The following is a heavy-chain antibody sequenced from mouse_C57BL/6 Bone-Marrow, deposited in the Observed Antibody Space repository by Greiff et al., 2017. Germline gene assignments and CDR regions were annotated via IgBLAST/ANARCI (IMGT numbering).Heavy chain of an antibody. Sequence: VQLQQPGAELVKPGASVKLSCKASGYTFTSYCMHWVKQRPGQGLEWIGMIHPYSGSTNYNEKFKSKATLTVDKSSSTAYMQLSGLTSEDSAVYYCARGGYYYGSSYAMDYWGQGTSVTVSS. CDR2: IHPYSGST. D-gene: IGHD1-1*01. CDR3: ARGGYYYGSSYAMDY. J-gene: IGHJ4*01. CDR1: GYTFTSYC. V-gene: IGHV1-64*01.